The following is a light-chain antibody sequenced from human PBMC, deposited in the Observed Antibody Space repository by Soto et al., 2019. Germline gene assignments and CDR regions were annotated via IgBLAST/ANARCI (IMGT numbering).Light chain of an antibody. CDR1: SSNIGNNY. Sequence: QSVLTQPPSVSAAPGQKVTISCSGSSSNIGNNYVSWYQQRPGTAPKLLIYDNNKRPSGIPVRFSGSKSGTSATLGITGLQTGDEADYYCGTWDSSLSTGVFGGGTKLTVL. V-gene: IGLV1-51*01. J-gene: IGLJ2*01. CDR3: GTWDSSLSTGV. CDR2: DNN.